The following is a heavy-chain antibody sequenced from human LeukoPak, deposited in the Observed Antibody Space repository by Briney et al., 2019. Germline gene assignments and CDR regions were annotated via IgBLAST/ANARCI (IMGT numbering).Heavy chain of an antibody. Sequence: SQTLSLTCTVSGGPISSGGYYWSWIRQHPGKGLEWIGYIYYSGSTYYNPSLKRRVTIAVDTSKNQISLKLSFVTAADTAVYYCARVLAAKVTGGGLLYYYFIDVWGKGTTVTVSS. D-gene: IGHD5-18*01. CDR1: GGPISSGGYY. J-gene: IGHJ6*03. CDR3: ARVLAAKVTGGGLLYYYFIDV. V-gene: IGHV4-31*03. CDR2: IYYSGST.